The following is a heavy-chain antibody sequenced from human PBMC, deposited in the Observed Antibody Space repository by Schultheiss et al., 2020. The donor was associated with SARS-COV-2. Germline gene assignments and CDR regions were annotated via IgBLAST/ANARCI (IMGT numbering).Heavy chain of an antibody. CDR1: GGSFSGYY. J-gene: IGHJ6*02. Sequence: SETLSLTCADYGGSFSGYYWSWIRQPPGKGLEWIGEIDHSGSTYYNPSLKGRVTISEDTSKAQISLNLTSITAADTAVYYCARRQFYYYGMDVCGQGTTVTVSS. CDR3: ARRQFYYYGMDV. V-gene: IGHV4-34*01. CDR2: IDHSGST.